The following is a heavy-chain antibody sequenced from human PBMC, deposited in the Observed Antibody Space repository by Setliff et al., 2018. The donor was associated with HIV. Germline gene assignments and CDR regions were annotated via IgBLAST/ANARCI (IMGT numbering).Heavy chain of an antibody. V-gene: IGHV1-46*01. D-gene: IGHD6-13*01. CDR2: IYPSGGST. Sequence: ASVKVSCKASGYTFTSYYMHWVRQAPGQGLEWMGIIYPSGGSTSYAQKFQGRVTMTRDTTTSTVYMQLSSLRSEDTAVYYCATSSVAMTAGGDLDYWGQG. CDR1: GYTFTSYY. CDR3: ATSSVAMTAGGDLDY. J-gene: IGHJ4*02.